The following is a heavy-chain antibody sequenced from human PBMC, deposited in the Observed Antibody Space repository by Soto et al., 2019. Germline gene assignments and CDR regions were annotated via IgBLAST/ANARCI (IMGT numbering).Heavy chain of an antibody. CDR2: IWYDGSNK. Sequence: GSLRLSCAASGFTFSSYGMHWVRQAPGKGLEWVAVIWYDGSNKYYADSVKGRFTISRDNSKNTLYLQMNSLRAEDTAVYYCARVLDSRGWYSLDYWGQGTLVTSPQ. D-gene: IGHD6-19*01. CDR1: GFTFSSYG. CDR3: ARVLDSRGWYSLDY. J-gene: IGHJ4*02. V-gene: IGHV3-33*01.